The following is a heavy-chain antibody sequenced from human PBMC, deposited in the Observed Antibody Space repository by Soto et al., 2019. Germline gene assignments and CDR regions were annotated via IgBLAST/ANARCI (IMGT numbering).Heavy chain of an antibody. V-gene: IGHV1-18*04. D-gene: IGHD6-19*01. CDR1: GYTFTSYG. Sequence: QVQLVQSGAEVKKPGASVKVSCKASGYTFTSYGISWVRQAPGQGLEWMGWISAYNGNTNYAQKLQGRVTMTTDTSTSTAYMEPRSLRSDDTAVYYCARDGGRIAVAGTVYYGMDVWGQGTTVTVSS. CDR2: ISAYNGNT. CDR3: ARDGGRIAVAGTVYYGMDV. J-gene: IGHJ6*02.